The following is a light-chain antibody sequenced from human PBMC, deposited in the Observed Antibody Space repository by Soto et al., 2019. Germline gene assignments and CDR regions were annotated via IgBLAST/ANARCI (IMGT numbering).Light chain of an antibody. CDR2: DAS. Sequence: EIVLTQSPAILSLSPGERATLSCRASQSVGRYLVWYQQKPGQAPSLLIYDASNRATGVPARFSGSGSGTDFTLTISRLVPEDFAVYYCQQYGSSPSTFGQGTKVEIK. J-gene: IGKJ1*01. V-gene: IGKV3-20*01. CDR3: QQYGSSPST. CDR1: QSVGRY.